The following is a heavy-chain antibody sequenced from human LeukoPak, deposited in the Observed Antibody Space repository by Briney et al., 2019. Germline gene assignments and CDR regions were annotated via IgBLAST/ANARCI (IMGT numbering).Heavy chain of an antibody. CDR1: GYSISSGFY. V-gene: IGHV4-38-2*02. Sequence: SETLSLTCTVSGYSISSGFYWGWIRQPPGKGLEWIGSIYHSGNTYYNPSLRSRVTIFVDTSKNQFSLKLSSVTAADTAVYYCARTLDPYYFDYWGQGTLVTVSS. J-gene: IGHJ4*02. CDR3: ARTLDPYYFDY. D-gene: IGHD3-3*02. CDR2: IYHSGNT.